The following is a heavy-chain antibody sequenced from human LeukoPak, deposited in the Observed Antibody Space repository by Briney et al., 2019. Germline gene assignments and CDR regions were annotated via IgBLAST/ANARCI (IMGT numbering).Heavy chain of an antibody. V-gene: IGHV3-33*01. CDR2: IWYDGSNK. D-gene: IGHD3-10*01. J-gene: IGHJ4*02. CDR3: ARTSGPPEPFFDY. Sequence: PGRSLRLSCAAFGFTFSSYGMHWVRQAPGKGLEWVAVIWYDGSNKYYADSVKGRFTISRDNSKNTLYLQMNSLRAEDTAVYYCARTSGPPEPFFDYWGQGTLVTVSS. CDR1: GFTFSSYG.